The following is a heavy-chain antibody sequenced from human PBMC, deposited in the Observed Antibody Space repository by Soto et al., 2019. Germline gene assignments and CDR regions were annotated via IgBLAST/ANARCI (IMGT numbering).Heavy chain of an antibody. V-gene: IGHV3-74*01. CDR3: VRTSLVVAAATREDY. CDR2: INRDGRST. D-gene: IGHD2-15*01. J-gene: IGHJ4*02. CDR1: GFTFSSHW. Sequence: GGSLRLSCAPSGFTFSSHWMHWVRQAPGKGLVWVSRINRDGRSTSYADSVKGRFTGSRDNAKNTLYLQMNSLRAEDTAVYYCVRTSLVVAAATREDYWGQGTLVTVSS.